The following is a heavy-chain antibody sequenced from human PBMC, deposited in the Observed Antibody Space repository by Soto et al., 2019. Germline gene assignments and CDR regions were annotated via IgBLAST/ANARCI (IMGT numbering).Heavy chain of an antibody. J-gene: IGHJ4*02. CDR1: GGSFSGYY. V-gene: IGHV4-34*01. CDR3: ARGRPAHKPFFDY. CDR2: INHSGST. D-gene: IGHD6-6*01. Sequence: SETLSLTCAVYGGSFSGYYWSWIRQPPGKGLEWIGEINHSGSTNYNPSLKSRVTISVDTSKNQFSLKLSSVTAADTAVYYCARGRPAHKPFFDYWGQGTLVTVSS.